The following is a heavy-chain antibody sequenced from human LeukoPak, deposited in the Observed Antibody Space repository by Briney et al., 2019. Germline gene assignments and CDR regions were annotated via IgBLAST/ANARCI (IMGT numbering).Heavy chain of an antibody. CDR2: ITRSSTTI. CDR1: GFNFSIYS. J-gene: IGHJ4*02. D-gene: IGHD3-10*01. V-gene: IGHV3-48*01. CDR3: ARDRGVRGVIGN. Sequence: GGSLRLSCAASGFNFSIYSMNWVRQAPGKGLEWVSYITRSSTTIYYADSVKGRFTISRDNAKNSLYLQMNSLRAEDTAVYYCARDRGVRGVIGNWGQGTLVTVSS.